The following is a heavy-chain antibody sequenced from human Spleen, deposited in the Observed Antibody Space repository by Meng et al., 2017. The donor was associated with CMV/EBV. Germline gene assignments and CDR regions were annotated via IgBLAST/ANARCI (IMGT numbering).Heavy chain of an antibody. CDR2: IGESVDYT. Sequence: GGSLRLSCAASGFTFSSYAMSWVRQAPGKGLEWVSGIGESVDYTNYADSVKGRFTISRDNSKSTLYLQMSGLRVDDTAVYYCAKRNYYASPDYYTFDYWGQGILVTVSS. V-gene: IGHV3-23*01. D-gene: IGHD3/OR15-3a*01. CDR3: AKRNYYASPDYYTFDY. J-gene: IGHJ4*02. CDR1: GFTFSSYA.